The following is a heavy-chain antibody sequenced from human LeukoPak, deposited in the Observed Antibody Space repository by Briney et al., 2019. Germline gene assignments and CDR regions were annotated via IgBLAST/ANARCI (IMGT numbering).Heavy chain of an antibody. CDR2: IYYSGST. D-gene: IGHD6-13*01. CDR3: ARLCVAAAGKQGGFDY. CDR1: GGSISSSYYY. J-gene: IGHJ4*02. Sequence: PSETLSLTCTVSGGSISSSYYYWGWIRQPPGKGLEWIGSIYYSGSTYYNPSLKSRVTISVDTSKNQFSLKLSSVTAADTAVYYCARLCVAAAGKQGGFDYWGQGTLVTVSS. V-gene: IGHV4-39*01.